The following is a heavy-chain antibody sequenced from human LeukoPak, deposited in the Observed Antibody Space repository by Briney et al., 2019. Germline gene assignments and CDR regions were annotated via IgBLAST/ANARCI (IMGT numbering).Heavy chain of an antibody. J-gene: IGHJ4*02. Sequence: GGSLRLSCAASGFTFSSYAMSWVRQAPGKGLKWVSAISGSGGSTYYADSVKGRFTISRDNSKNTLYLQMNSLRAEDTAVYYCANSGSSSGNAFDYRGQGTLVTVSS. V-gene: IGHV3-23*01. CDR3: ANSGSSSGNAFDY. D-gene: IGHD6-6*01. CDR2: ISGSGGST. CDR1: GFTFSSYA.